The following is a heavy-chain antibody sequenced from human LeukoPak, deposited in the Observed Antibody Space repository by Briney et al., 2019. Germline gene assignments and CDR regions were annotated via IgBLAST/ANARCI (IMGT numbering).Heavy chain of an antibody. D-gene: IGHD4-11*01. CDR1: GFTFSNFW. V-gene: IGHV3-7*01. CDR2: IKQEETEK. J-gene: IGHJ5*02. CDR3: ADASTDYGNYNGSGH. Sequence: GGSLRLSCTASGFTFSNFWMGWVRQAPGKGLEWVANIKQEETEKFYPRSAKGRFTFSRDNAKNSLYLQMNSLRAEDTAVYYCADASTDYGNYNGSGHWGQGTLVTVSS.